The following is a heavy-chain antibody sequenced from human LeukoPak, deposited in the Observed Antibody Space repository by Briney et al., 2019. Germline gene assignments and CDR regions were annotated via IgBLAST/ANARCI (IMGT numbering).Heavy chain of an antibody. CDR2: IIPIFGTA. CDR3: AQSQSGSYRS. Sequence: EASVKVSCTASGGTFSSYAISWVRQAPGQGLEWMGGIIPIFGTANYAQKFQGRVTITTDESTSTAYMELSSLRSEDTAVYYCAQSQSGSYRSWGQGTLVTVSS. D-gene: IGHD1-26*01. J-gene: IGHJ4*02. CDR1: GGTFSSYA. V-gene: IGHV1-69*05.